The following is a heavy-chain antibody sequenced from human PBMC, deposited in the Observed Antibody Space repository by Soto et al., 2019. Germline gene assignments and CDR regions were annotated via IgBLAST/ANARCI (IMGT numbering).Heavy chain of an antibody. CDR1: SGSLSGYY. D-gene: IGHD6-6*01. CDR2: ISQSGNT. Sequence: XDTLSLTCSISSGSLSGYYWSWIRQPPWKGLEWIGEISQSGNTNYSPSLKSRVSISIDTSKKQFSLHLAAVSAADTAVYYCARAPKVSGSSQTRLHFWGQGTLVTVSS. V-gene: IGHV4-34*01. J-gene: IGHJ1*01. CDR3: ARAPKVSGSSQTRLHF.